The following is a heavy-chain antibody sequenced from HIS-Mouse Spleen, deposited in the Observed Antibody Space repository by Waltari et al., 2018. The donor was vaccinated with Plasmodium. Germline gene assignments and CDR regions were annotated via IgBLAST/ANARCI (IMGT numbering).Heavy chain of an antibody. CDR1: GLAFRSYW. Sequence: VQLVASGGGLVQPGGSLSLSCAASGLAFRSYWMSWVRQAPGKGLEWVANIKQDGSEKYYVDSVKGRFTISRDNAKNSLYLQMNSLRAEDTAVYYCASSWYWYFDLWGRGTLVTVSS. V-gene: IGHV3-7*01. D-gene: IGHD6-13*01. CDR2: IKQDGSEK. CDR3: ASSWYWYFDL. J-gene: IGHJ2*01.